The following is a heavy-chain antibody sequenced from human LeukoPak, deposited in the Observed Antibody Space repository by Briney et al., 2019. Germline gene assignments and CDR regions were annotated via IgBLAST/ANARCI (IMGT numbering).Heavy chain of an antibody. J-gene: IGHJ3*02. V-gene: IGHV4-59*08. Sequence: SETLSLTCTVSGGSISSYYWSWIRQPPGKGLEWIGYIYYSGSTNYNPSLKSRVTISVDTSKNQFSLKLSSVTAADTAVYYCARRKTWDAFDIWGQGTMVTVSA. CDR1: GGSISSYY. CDR2: IYYSGST. CDR3: ARRKTWDAFDI.